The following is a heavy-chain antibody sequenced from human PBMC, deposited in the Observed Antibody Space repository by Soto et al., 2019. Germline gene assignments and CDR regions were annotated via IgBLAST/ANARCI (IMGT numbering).Heavy chain of an antibody. D-gene: IGHD3-10*01. V-gene: IGHV1-8*01. J-gene: IGHJ4*02. Sequence: QVQLVQSGAEVKKPGASVKVSCKASGYTFTSYDINWVRQATGQGLEWMGWMNLNSGYTGSTQKFPGRVTMTRSNSIRTAYMELSSLTSEDTAVYYCARANGDFDYWGQGTLVTVSS. CDR2: MNLNSGYT. CDR3: ARANGDFDY. CDR1: GYTFTSYD.